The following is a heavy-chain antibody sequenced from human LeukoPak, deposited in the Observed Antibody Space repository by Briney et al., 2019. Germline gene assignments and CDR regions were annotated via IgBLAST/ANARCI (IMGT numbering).Heavy chain of an antibody. Sequence: SETLSLTCAVYGGSFSGYYWSWIRQPPGKGLEWIGEINHSGSTNYNPSLKSRVTISVDTSKNQFSLKLSSVTAADTAVYYCARVRGYCSSTSCYGLLALDIWGQGTMVTVSS. CDR2: INHSGST. J-gene: IGHJ3*02. D-gene: IGHD2-2*01. CDR3: ARVRGYCSSTSCYGLLALDI. CDR1: GGSFSGYY. V-gene: IGHV4-34*01.